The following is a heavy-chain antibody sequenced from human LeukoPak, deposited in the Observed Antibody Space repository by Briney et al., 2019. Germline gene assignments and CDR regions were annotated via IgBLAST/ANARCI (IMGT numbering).Heavy chain of an antibody. CDR2: ISYDGSNK. Sequence: PGRSLRLSCAASGFTFSSYAMRWVRPAPGKGLEWVADISYDGSNKYYTDSVKGRFTISRDNSKNTLYRQMNSLRAEDTAVYYCERLSQRYLNAFDIWGQETMVTVSS. CDR1: GFTFSSYA. V-gene: IGHV3-30-3*01. CDR3: ERLSQRYLNAFDI. D-gene: IGHD3-9*01. J-gene: IGHJ3*02.